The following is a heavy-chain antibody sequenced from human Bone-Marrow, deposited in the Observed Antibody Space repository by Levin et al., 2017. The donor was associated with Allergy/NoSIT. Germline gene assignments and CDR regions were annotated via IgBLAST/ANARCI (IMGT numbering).Heavy chain of an antibody. CDR1: GYTFSGYY. J-gene: IGHJ5*02. D-gene: IGHD3-16*02. V-gene: IGHV1-2*02. CDR2: INPSSGDT. Sequence: ASVKVSCKESGYTFSGYYIHWVRQAPGQGLEWMGWINPSSGDTNYAQKFQGRITMTRDTSISTAYIELIRLRSDDTAVYYCSSFGELIVAGFDPWGQGTLVTVSS. CDR3: SSFGELIVAGFDP.